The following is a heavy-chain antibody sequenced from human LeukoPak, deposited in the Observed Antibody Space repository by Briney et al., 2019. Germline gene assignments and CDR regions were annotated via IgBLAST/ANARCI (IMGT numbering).Heavy chain of an antibody. D-gene: IGHD5-18*01. Sequence: GRSLRLSCAASGFTFSSYGMHWVRQAPGKGLEWVSAIYGGGSPYYADSVKGRFTISRDNSKNTLYLQMNSLRAEDTAVYYCARDLNTARFDYWGQGTLVTVSS. V-gene: IGHV3-66*01. CDR3: ARDLNTARFDY. CDR1: GFTFSSYG. CDR2: IYGGGSP. J-gene: IGHJ4*02.